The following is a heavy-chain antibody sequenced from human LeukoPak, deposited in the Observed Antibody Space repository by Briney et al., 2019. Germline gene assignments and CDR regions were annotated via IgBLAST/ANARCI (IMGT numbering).Heavy chain of an antibody. V-gene: IGHV3-7*01. CDR1: GFTFSSYW. CDR3: ARVGPYSGGYYRAFDI. J-gene: IGHJ3*02. Sequence: GGSLRLSCAASGFTFSSYWMSWVRQAPGKGLEWVANIKQDESEKDYVDSVKGRFTISRDNAKNSLYLQMNSLRAEDTAVYYCARVGPYSGGYYRAFDIWGQGTMVTVSS. CDR2: IKQDESEK. D-gene: IGHD1-26*01.